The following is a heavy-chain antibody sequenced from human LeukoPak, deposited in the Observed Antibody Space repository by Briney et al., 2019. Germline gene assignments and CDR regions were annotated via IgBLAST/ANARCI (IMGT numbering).Heavy chain of an antibody. CDR1: GGSISSYY. CDR3: ARYRYSTEYYFEY. V-gene: IGHV4-59*08. D-gene: IGHD6-13*01. Sequence: SETLSLTCTVSGGSISSYYWSWIRQPPGKGLEWIGYIFYSGSTNYNPSLKSRVTISVDTSKNQFSLKLSSVTAADTAVYYCARYRYSTEYYFEYWGQGTLVTVSS. CDR2: IFYSGST. J-gene: IGHJ4*02.